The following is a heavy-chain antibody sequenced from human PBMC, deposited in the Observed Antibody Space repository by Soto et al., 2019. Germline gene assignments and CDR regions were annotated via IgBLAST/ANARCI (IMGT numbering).Heavy chain of an antibody. CDR2: IWYDGSNK. D-gene: IGHD2-15*01. V-gene: IGHV3-33*01. J-gene: IGHJ3*02. Sequence: GGSLRLSCAASGFTFSSYGMHWVRQAPGKGLEWVAVIWYDGSNKYYADSVKGRFTISRDNSKNTLYLQMNSLRAEDTAVYYCARDRDIVVVVAAPGPFDIWGQGTMVTVSS. CDR1: GFTFSSYG. CDR3: ARDRDIVVVVAAPGPFDI.